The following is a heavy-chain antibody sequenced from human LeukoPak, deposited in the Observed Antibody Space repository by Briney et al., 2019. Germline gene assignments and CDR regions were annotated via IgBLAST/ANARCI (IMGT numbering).Heavy chain of an antibody. CDR3: ARVDGWDYVVY. D-gene: IGHD1-26*01. J-gene: IGHJ4*02. Sequence: PSETLSLTCTVSGGSISSGGYYWSWIRQHPGKGLEWIGYIYYSGSTYYNPSLKSRVTISVDTSKNQFSLELSSVTAADTAVYYCARVDGWDYVVYWGQGTLVTVSS. CDR1: GGSISSGGYY. V-gene: IGHV4-31*03. CDR2: IYYSGST.